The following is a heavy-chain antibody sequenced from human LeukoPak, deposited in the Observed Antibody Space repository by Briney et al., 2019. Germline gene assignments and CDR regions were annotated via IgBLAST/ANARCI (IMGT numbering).Heavy chain of an antibody. J-gene: IGHJ4*02. CDR3: ARDGLGGGILEWLLSIDY. D-gene: IGHD3-3*01. Sequence: PSGGSLRLSCAASGFTFSSYSMNWVRQAPGKGLEWVSYISSSSSTIYYADSVKGRFTISRDNAKNSLYLQMNSLRAEDTAVYYCARDGLGGGILEWLLSIDYWGQGTLVTVSS. CDR2: ISSSSSTI. CDR1: GFTFSSYS. V-gene: IGHV3-48*04.